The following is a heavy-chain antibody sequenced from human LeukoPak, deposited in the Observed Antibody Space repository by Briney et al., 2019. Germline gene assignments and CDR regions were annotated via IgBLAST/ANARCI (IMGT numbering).Heavy chain of an antibody. CDR3: AREGAPQLSSYFDH. CDR1: GYTFTGYY. CDR2: INPNSGGT. D-gene: IGHD1-1*01. J-gene: IGHJ4*02. V-gene: IGHV1-2*02. Sequence: ASVKVSCKASGYTFTGYYINWVRQAPGQGLEWMGWINPNSGGTNYAQKFQGRVTMTRDTSINTAYMELSSLRSDDTAMYYCAREGAPQLSSYFDHWGQGTLVTVSS.